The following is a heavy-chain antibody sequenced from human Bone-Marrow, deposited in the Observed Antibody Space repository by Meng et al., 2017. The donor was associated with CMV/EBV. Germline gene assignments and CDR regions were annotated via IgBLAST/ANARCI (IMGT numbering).Heavy chain of an antibody. Sequence: SVKVSCKASGGTFSSYAISWVRQAPGQGLEWMGGIIPIFGTANYAQKFQGRVTITTDESTSTAYMELSSLRSEDTAVYYCARGAVCSSTSCYLGGVSVFYYYYGMDVWGQGTTATVSS. V-gene: IGHV1-69*05. D-gene: IGHD2-2*01. CDR3: ARGAVCSSTSCYLGGVSVFYYYYGMDV. CDR1: GGTFSSYA. J-gene: IGHJ6*02. CDR2: IIPIFGTA.